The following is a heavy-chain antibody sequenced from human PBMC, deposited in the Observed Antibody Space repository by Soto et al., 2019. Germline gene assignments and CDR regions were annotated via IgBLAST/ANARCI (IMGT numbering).Heavy chain of an antibody. V-gene: IGHV3-30*18. CDR2: ISYDGSNK. J-gene: IGHJ6*02. Sequence: GGSLRLSCAASRFTFSSYGMHWVRQAPGKGLEWVAVISYDGSNKNYVDSVKGRFTISRDNSKNTLYLQMNSLRAEDTAVYYCAKDRXLPATKKSYYYYYGLDVWGQGTTVTVSS. D-gene: IGHD2-2*01. CDR1: RFTFSSYG. CDR3: AKDRXLPATKKSYYYYYGLDV.